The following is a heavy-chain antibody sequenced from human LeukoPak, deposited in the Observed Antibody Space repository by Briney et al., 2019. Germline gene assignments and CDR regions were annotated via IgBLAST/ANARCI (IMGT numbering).Heavy chain of an antibody. CDR1: GFTFSSYA. D-gene: IGHD3-10*01. Sequence: PGGSLRLSCAASGFTFSSYAMSWVRQAPGKGLEWVSAISGSGGSTYYADSVKGRFTITRENAKNKLYLQMNSMRAEAKAVYYCAKDRRDHKRALDAFDIWGQGPMVTVSS. V-gene: IGHV3-23*01. CDR3: AKDRRDHKRALDAFDI. CDR2: ISGSGGST. J-gene: IGHJ3*02.